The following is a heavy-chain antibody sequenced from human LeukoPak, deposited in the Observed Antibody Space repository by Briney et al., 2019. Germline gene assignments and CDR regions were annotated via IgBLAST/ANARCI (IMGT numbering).Heavy chain of an antibody. J-gene: IGHJ4*02. CDR2: IYYSGST. CDR3: ARRFSSQLYFDY. Sequence: SETLSLTCTVSGGSISSGGYYWSWIRQHPGKGLEWIGYIYYSGSTYYNPSLKSRVTISVDTSKNQSSLKLSSVTAADTAVYYCARRFSSQLYFDYWGQGTLVTVSS. D-gene: IGHD5-18*01. V-gene: IGHV4-31*03. CDR1: GGSISSGGYY.